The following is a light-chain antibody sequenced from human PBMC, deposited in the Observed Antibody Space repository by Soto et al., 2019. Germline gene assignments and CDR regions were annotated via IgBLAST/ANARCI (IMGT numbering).Light chain of an antibody. Sequence: QMTQSPSSLSSSVGDIFTITCRASQSISSHLNWYQQKPGKAPNLLMYTASNLQSGVPSRFSGSGSGTDFTLTISSLQPEDFATYYCQQSYSTPISFGQGTRLEIK. CDR2: TAS. V-gene: IGKV1-39*01. J-gene: IGKJ5*01. CDR3: QQSYSTPIS. CDR1: QSISSH.